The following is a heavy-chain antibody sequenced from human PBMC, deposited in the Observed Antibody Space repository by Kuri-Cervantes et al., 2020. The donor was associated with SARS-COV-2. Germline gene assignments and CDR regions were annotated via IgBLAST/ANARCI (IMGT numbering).Heavy chain of an antibody. CDR2: IYYSGST. CDR1: GRSISSYY. D-gene: IGHD5-12*01. J-gene: IGHJ4*02. V-gene: IGHV4-59*08. Sequence: SETLTLTCTVSGRSISSYYWSWIRQPPGKGLEWIEYIYYSGSTNYNPSLKSRVTISVDTSKNQISLKLGSVTAADTAVYYCARRGPMYSGSYDDWGQGTLFTVSS. CDR3: ARRGPMYSGSYDD.